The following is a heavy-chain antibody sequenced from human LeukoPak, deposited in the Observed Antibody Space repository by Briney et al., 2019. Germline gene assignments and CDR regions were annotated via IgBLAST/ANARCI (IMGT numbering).Heavy chain of an antibody. V-gene: IGHV3-23*01. J-gene: IGHJ3*02. CDR1: GFTFSSYG. D-gene: IGHD4-11*01. CDR3: ARQYSTYVEDAFDI. Sequence: GGTLRLSCAASGFTFSSYGMSWVRQAPGKGLEWVSSISGSGGSTYYADSVKGRFTISRDNSKNTLYLQMNSLRAEDTAVYYCARQYSTYVEDAFDIWGQGTMVTVSS. CDR2: ISGSGGST.